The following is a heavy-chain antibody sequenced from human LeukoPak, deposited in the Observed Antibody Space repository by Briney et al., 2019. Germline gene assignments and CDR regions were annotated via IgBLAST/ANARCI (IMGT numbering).Heavy chain of an antibody. CDR3: SGAWSINWFDP. CDR1: GGSISNFH. J-gene: IGHJ5*02. CDR2: IYYGGNT. D-gene: IGHD2-8*02. V-gene: IGHV4-59*08. Sequence: SETLSLTCTVSGGSISNFHWSWIRQPPGKGLEWIGYIYYGGNTNYNPSLKSRVTISVDTSKNQFSLKLSSVTAADTAVYYCSGAWSINWFDPWGQGTLVTVSS.